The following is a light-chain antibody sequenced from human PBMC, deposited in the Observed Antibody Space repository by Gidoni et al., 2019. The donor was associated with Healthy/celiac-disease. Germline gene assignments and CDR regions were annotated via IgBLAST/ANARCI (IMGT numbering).Light chain of an antibody. CDR1: SSNIGSNT. CDR3: AAWDDSLNCVV. V-gene: IGLV1-44*01. J-gene: IGLJ2*01. Sequence: SVLTQPPSASGTPGQRVTISCSGRSSNIGSNTVNWYQQLPGTAPKLLIYSNNPRPSGVPDRFSGSKSGTSASLAISGLQSEDEADYYCAAWDDSLNCVVFGGGTKLTVL. CDR2: SNN.